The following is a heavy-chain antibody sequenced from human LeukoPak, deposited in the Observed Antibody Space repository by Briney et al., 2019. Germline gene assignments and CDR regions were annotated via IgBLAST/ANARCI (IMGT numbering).Heavy chain of an antibody. V-gene: IGHV3-30-3*01. Sequence: GGSLRLSCAASGFTFSSYAMHWVRQAPGKGLEWVAVISYDGSNKYYADSVKGRFTISRDNSKNTLYLQMNSLRADDTAVYYCASRAYFDYWGQGTLVTVSS. CDR1: GFTFSSYA. J-gene: IGHJ4*02. CDR2: ISYDGSNK. CDR3: ASRAYFDY.